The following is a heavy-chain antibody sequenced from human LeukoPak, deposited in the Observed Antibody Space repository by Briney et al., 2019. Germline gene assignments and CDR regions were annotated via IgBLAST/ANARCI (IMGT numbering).Heavy chain of an antibody. CDR2: IYPDDSDT. V-gene: IGHV5-51*01. D-gene: IGHD3-22*01. Sequence: GESLKISCKGSGYGFSEYWIGWVRQMPGKGLEWMGIIYPDDSDTRYSPSFQGQVTFSADKSINTAYLQWSSLKASDTAMYYCARYYYDRSVGPFDYWGQGTLVTVSS. CDR1: GYGFSEYW. CDR3: ARYYYDRSVGPFDY. J-gene: IGHJ4*02.